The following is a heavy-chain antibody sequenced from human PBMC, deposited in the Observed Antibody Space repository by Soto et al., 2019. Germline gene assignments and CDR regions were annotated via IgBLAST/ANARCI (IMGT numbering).Heavy chain of an antibody. D-gene: IGHD2-2*01. CDR2: ISTYNDNT. Sequence: QVQLVQSGAEVQKPGASVKVSCKTSGYTFTSFGISWVRQAPGQGLEWMAWISTYNDNTKFAKRLQGRVTLSTDTSTSTVYMELRSLRSDDTAVYYCARDRIVAVPAGHDVFDFWGQGTMVTVSS. CDR1: GYTFTSFG. V-gene: IGHV1-18*01. CDR3: ARDRIVAVPAGHDVFDF. J-gene: IGHJ3*01.